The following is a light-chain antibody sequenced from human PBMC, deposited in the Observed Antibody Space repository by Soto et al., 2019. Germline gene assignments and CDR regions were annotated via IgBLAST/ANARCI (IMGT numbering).Light chain of an antibody. CDR2: GNS. Sequence: VLTQPPSVSGAPGQRVTISCTGSRSNIGAGYHVHWYQQLPGTAPKLLIYGNSNRPSGVPDRFSGSKSGTSASLAITGLQAEDEADYYCQSYDSSLSGSVFGGGTKLTVL. CDR1: RSNIGAGYH. J-gene: IGLJ3*02. CDR3: QSYDSSLSGSV. V-gene: IGLV1-40*01.